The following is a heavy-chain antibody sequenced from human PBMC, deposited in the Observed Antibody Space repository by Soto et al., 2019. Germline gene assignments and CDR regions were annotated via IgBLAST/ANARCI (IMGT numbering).Heavy chain of an antibody. D-gene: IGHD2-21*02. CDR1: GGSISSGGYY. V-gene: IGHV4-31*03. CDR2: TYYSGST. Sequence: QVQLQESGPGLVKPSQTLSLTCTVSGGSISSGGYYWSWIRQHPGKGLESIGYTYYSGSTYYTPSRKSRVTISVDTSKDQFCLKLSSVTAADTAVYYCATTVTTGCAPRVVTATTTAAFDIWGQGTMVTVSS. CDR3: ATTVTTGCAPRVVTATTTAAFDI. J-gene: IGHJ3*02.